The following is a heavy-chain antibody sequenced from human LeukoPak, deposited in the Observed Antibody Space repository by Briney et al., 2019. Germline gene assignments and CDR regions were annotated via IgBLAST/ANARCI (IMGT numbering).Heavy chain of an antibody. D-gene: IGHD3-22*01. J-gene: IGHJ5*02. CDR3: ARSTEYYDSSGYLGDWFDP. V-gene: IGHV1-69*02. CDR1: GGTFSSYT. Sequence: ASVKVSCKASGGTFSSYTISWVRQAPGQGLEWVGRIIPILDITNYAQKFQGRVTITADKSTSTAYMELSSLRSEDTAMYYCARSTEYYDSSGYLGDWFDPWGQGTLVTVSS. CDR2: IIPILDIT.